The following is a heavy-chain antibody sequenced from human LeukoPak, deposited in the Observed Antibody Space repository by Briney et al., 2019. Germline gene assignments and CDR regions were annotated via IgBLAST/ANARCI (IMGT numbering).Heavy chain of an antibody. CDR2: ISSSGSAI. CDR1: GFTFSSYG. Sequence: GRSLRLSCAASGFTFSSYGMHWVRQAPGKGLEWVSYISSSGSAIYYADSVKGRFTISRDNAKNSLYLQMNSLRAEDTAVYYCAGSYGSGIYYRYFDYWGQGTLVTVSS. D-gene: IGHD3-10*01. J-gene: IGHJ4*02. V-gene: IGHV3-48*04. CDR3: AGSYGSGIYYRYFDY.